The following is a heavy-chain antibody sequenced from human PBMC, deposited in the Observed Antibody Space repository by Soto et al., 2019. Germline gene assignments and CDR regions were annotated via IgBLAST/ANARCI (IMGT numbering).Heavy chain of an antibody. CDR2: ISAYNGNT. CDR1: GYTFTSYG. Sequence: GASVKVSCKASGYTFTSYGISWVRQAPGQGLEWMGWISAYNGNTNYAQKLQGTVTMTTDTSTSTAYMELRRLRSDDTAVYYCARSSSGPPPDVFDIWGQGTMVTVSS. J-gene: IGHJ3*02. V-gene: IGHV1-18*01. D-gene: IGHD6-19*01. CDR3: ARSSSGPPPDVFDI.